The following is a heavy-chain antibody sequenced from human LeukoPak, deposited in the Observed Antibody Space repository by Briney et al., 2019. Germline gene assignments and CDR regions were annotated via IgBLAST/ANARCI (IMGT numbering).Heavy chain of an antibody. V-gene: IGHV3-64D*06. CDR2: IRNDGGSP. CDR3: VKDRGGISRDFDY. D-gene: IGHD4-23*01. CDR1: GFTFSHYA. Sequence: GGSLRPSCSASGFTFSHYAMHWVRQAPGKGLEYVSDIRNDGGSPYYADSVKGRFAISRDNSKSTLYLQMSNLRSEDTAVYFCVKDRGGISRDFDYWGQGTLVIVSS. J-gene: IGHJ4*02.